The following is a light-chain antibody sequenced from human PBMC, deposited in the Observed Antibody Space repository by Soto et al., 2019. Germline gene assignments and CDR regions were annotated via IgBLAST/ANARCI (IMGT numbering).Light chain of an antibody. Sequence: DIHMTHSPSTLSGSVGHRVTINCGASQTISSWLAWYQQKPGKAPKLLIYKASTLKSGVPSRFSGSGSGTEFTLTISSLQPDDFATYYCQHYNSYSEAFGQGTKVDIK. CDR1: QTISSW. V-gene: IGKV1-5*03. CDR2: KAS. CDR3: QHYNSYSEA. J-gene: IGKJ1*01.